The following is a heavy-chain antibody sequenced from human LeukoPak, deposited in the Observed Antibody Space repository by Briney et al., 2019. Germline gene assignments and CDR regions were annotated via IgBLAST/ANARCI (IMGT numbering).Heavy chain of an antibody. CDR3: ARGRMDQGLMVYYFDY. J-gene: IGHJ4*02. Sequence: ASVKVSCKASGYTFTGYYMHWVRQVPGQGLEWMGWINPNSGGTNYAQKFQGWVTMTRDTSISTAYMELSRLRSDDTAVYYCARGRMDQGLMVYYFDYWGQGTLVTVSS. V-gene: IGHV1-2*04. D-gene: IGHD3-10*01. CDR2: INPNSGGT. CDR1: GYTFTGYY.